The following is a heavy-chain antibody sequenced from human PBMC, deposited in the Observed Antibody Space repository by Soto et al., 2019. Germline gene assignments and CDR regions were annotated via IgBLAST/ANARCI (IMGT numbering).Heavy chain of an antibody. CDR2: ISAYNGNT. J-gene: IGHJ3*02. CDR3: ARDELERPDAFDI. CDR1: GYTFTSYG. D-gene: IGHD1-1*01. V-gene: IGHV1-18*01. Sequence: ASVELSCKASGYTFTSYGISWVRQAPGQGLEWMGWISAYNGNTNYAQKLQGRVTMTTDTSTSTAYMELRSLRSDDTAVYYCARDELERPDAFDIWGQGTMVTVSS.